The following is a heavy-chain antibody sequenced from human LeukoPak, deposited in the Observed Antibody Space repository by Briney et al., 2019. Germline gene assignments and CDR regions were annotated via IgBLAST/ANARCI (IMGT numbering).Heavy chain of an antibody. Sequence: PGGSLRLSCAASGFTFSSYWMHWVRQPPGKGLVWVSRINSDGTSTSYADSVKGRFTISRDIAENTLYLQMNSLRAEDTAVYYCARGASGYSYGWGQGTLVTVSS. CDR2: INSDGTST. D-gene: IGHD5-18*01. J-gene: IGHJ4*02. V-gene: IGHV3-74*01. CDR3: ARGASGYSYG. CDR1: GFTFSSYW.